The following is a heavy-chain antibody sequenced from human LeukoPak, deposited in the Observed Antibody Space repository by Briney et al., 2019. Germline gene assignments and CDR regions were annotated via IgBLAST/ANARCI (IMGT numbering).Heavy chain of an antibody. D-gene: IGHD2-15*01. J-gene: IGHJ3*02. V-gene: IGHV4-59*12. CDR1: GGSISSYY. Sequence: SETLSLTCTVSGGSISSYYWSWIRQPPGKGLEWIGYIYYSGSTNYNPSLKSRVTISVDTSKNQFSLKLSSVTAADTAVYYCARAWELGYCSGGSCSDAFDIWGKGTTVTVSS. CDR3: ARAWELGYCSGGSCSDAFDI. CDR2: IYYSGST.